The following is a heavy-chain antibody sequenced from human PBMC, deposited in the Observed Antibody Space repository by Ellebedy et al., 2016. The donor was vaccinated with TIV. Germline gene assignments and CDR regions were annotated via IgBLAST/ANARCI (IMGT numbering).Heavy chain of an antibody. Sequence: PGGSLRLSCAASGLTFSSHAMSWVRQAPGKGLEWVSSISGSGDNTYYADSVKGRFTISRDNSRDTLYLQVNSLRAEDTAVYYCARDPVGVGPAFDIWGQGTVVTVSS. D-gene: IGHD4-23*01. J-gene: IGHJ3*02. CDR1: GLTFSSHA. CDR2: ISGSGDNT. V-gene: IGHV3-23*01. CDR3: ARDPVGVGPAFDI.